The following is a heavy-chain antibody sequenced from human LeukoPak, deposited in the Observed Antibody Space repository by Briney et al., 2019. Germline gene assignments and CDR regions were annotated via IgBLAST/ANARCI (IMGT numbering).Heavy chain of an antibody. J-gene: IGHJ3*02. CDR1: GGSISSYY. D-gene: IGHD3-10*01. CDR3: ARGRTMAYDALDI. V-gene: IGHV4-59*01. Sequence: SETLSLTCTVSGGSISSYYWSWIRQPPGKGLEWIGYIYYSGSTNYNPSLKSRVTISVDTSKNQFSLKLSSVTAADTAVYYCARGRTMAYDALDIWGQGTMVTVSS. CDR2: IYYSGST.